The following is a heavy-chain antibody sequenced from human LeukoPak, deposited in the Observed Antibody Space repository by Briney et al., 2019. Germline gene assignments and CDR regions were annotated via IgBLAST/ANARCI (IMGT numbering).Heavy chain of an antibody. CDR2: IYSGGRT. V-gene: IGHV3-53*01. J-gene: IGHJ4*02. D-gene: IGHD6-13*01. CDR1: GFTFSSYW. CDR3: AGGRTYSSSTLEDY. Sequence: PGGSLRLSCAASGFTFSSYWMHWVRQAPGKGLEWVSVIYSGGRTYYTDSVKGRFTISRDNSKNTLYLQMDSLRADDTAVYYCAGGRTYSSSTLEDYWGQGTLVTVSS.